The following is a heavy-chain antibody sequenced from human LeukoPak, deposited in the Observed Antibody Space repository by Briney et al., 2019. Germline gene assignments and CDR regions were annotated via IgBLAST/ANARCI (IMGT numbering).Heavy chain of an antibody. J-gene: IGHJ4*02. CDR3: AKVGPTMIVPFDY. D-gene: IGHD3-22*01. CDR2: ISYDGSNK. V-gene: IGHV3-30*18. Sequence: GGSLRLSCAASGFTFSSYGMHWVRQAPGKGLEWVAVISYDGSNKYYADSVKGRFTISRDNSKNTLYLQMNSLRAEDTAVYYCAKVGPTMIVPFDYWGQGTLVTVSS. CDR1: GFTFSSYG.